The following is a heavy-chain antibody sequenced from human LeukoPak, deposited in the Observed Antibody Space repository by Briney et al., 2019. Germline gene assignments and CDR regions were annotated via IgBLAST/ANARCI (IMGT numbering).Heavy chain of an antibody. CDR3: ARRRYSSSWYDSDY. V-gene: IGHV4-61*02. CDR1: GGSISSGSYY. Sequence: SQTLSLTCTVSGGSISSGSYYWSWIRQPAGKGLEWIGRIYTSGSTYYNPSLKSRVTISVDTSKNQFSLKLSSVTAADTAVYYCARRRYSSSWYDSDYWGQGTLVTVSS. CDR2: IYTSGST. J-gene: IGHJ4*02. D-gene: IGHD6-13*01.